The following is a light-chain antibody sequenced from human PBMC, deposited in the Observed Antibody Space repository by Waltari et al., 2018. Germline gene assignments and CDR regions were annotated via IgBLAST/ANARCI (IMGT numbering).Light chain of an antibody. V-gene: IGLV2-23*02. Sequence: QSALTQPASVSGSPGQSITISCTGTSSDVGSYNFVPWYQQHPGKAPKLIISEVTKRPSGVSNRFSGPKSGNTASLTISGLQADDEADYYCCSFASRIGVFGGGTKVTVL. CDR2: EVT. CDR1: SSDVGSYNF. CDR3: CSFASRIGV. J-gene: IGLJ2*01.